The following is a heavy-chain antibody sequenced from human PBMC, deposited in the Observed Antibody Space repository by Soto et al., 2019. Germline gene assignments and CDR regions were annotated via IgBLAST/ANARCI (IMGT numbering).Heavy chain of an antibody. V-gene: IGHV1-18*01. CDR2: ISDYNGNT. D-gene: IGHD3-10*01. CDR1: GYTFSSYG. CDR3: AREGFYFGSGTYSPPRYYGMDV. J-gene: IGHJ6*02. Sequence: GASVKVSCKASGYTFSSYGLSWVRQAPGQGLEWMGWISDYNGNTHYAQKFQGRVIMTTDTSTRTAYMELRSLRSDDTAVYFCAREGFYFGSGTYSPPRYYGMDVWGQGTTVTVSS.